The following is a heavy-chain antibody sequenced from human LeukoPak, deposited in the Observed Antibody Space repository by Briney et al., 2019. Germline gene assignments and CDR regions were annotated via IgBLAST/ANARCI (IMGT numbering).Heavy chain of an antibody. CDR3: AKQLGYCSDGSCYFPY. CDR1: GFTFSSSA. J-gene: IGHJ4*02. V-gene: IGHV3-23*01. D-gene: IGHD2-15*01. Sequence: GGSLRLSCAASGFTFSSSAMSWVRQAPGKGLEWVAAISNNGGYTYYADSVQGRFTISRDNSKSTLCLQMNSRRAEDTAVYYWAKQLGYCSDGSCYFPYWGQGTLVTVSS. CDR2: ISNNGGYT.